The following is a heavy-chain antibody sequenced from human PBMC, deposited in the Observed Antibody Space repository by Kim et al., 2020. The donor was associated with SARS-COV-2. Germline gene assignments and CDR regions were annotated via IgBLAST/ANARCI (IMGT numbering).Heavy chain of an antibody. V-gene: IGHV4-34*01. CDR1: GGSFSGYY. CDR2: INHSGST. Sequence: SETLSLICAVYGGSFSGYYWSWIRQPPGKGLEWIGEINHSGSTNYNPSLKSRVTISVDTSKNQFSLKLSSVTAADTAVYYCARAPEYYDIWTGYYRGYFFGYRGPGTPGTGSP. CDR3: ARAPEYYDIWTGYYRGYFFGY. D-gene: IGHD3-9*01. J-gene: IGHJ4*03.